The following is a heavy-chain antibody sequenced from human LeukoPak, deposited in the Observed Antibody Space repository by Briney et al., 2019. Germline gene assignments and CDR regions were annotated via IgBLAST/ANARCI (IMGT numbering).Heavy chain of an antibody. D-gene: IGHD6-19*01. J-gene: IGHJ4*02. CDR2: INHSGST. CDR1: GGSFSGYY. V-gene: IGHV4-34*01. CDR3: ARRGSSGYYFDY. Sequence: SETLSLTCAVYGGSFSGYYWSWIRQPPGKGLEWIGEINHSGSTNYNPSLKSRVTISVDTSKNQFSLKLSSVTAADTAVYYCARRGSSGYYFDYWGQGTLVTVSS.